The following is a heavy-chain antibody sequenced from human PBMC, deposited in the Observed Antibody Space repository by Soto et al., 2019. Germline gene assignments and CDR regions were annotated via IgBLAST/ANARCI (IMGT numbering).Heavy chain of an antibody. CDR1: GFTFSNYA. CDR3: AREIRGDYHAY. V-gene: IGHV3-30-3*01. CDR2: ISHDGSFE. Sequence: QVQLVESGGGVVQPGRSLRLSCAASGFTFSNYAMHWVRQAPGKGLEWVARISHDGSFEHYADSAEGRFTISRDSSDNMLYLPMNSLSTADPAMYSCAREIRGDYHAYWGQGTLVTVSP. J-gene: IGHJ4*02. D-gene: IGHD4-17*01.